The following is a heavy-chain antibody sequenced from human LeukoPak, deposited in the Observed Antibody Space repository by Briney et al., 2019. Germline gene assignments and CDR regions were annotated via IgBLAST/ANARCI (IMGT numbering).Heavy chain of an antibody. CDR3: ARGETVVWFDP. V-gene: IGHV4-61*02. CDR2: IYTSGIT. J-gene: IGHJ5*02. Sequence: SQTLSLTCTVSGGSISSGSYYWSWIRQPAGKGLEWIGRIYTSGITKYNPSLNSRVTISVDRSKNQFSLTLSSVTAADTAVYYCARGETVVWFDPWGQGTLVTVSS. D-gene: IGHD4-11*01. CDR1: GGSISSGSYY.